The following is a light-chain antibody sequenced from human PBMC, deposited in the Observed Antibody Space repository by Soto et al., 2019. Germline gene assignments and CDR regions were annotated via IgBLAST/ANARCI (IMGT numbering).Light chain of an antibody. CDR2: GNS. J-gene: IGLJ2*01. V-gene: IGLV1-40*01. CDR3: QSYDSSLSVGV. Sequence: QSVLTQPPSVSGAPGQRVTISCTGSSSNIGAGYDVHWYQQLPGTAPKLLIYGNSNRPSGVPDRFSGSKSGTSASLAITGLQAEDEADYYCQSYDSSLSVGVFGGGPKLTVL. CDR1: SSNIGAGYD.